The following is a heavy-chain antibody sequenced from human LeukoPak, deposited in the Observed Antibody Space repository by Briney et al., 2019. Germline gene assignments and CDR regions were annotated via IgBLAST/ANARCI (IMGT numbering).Heavy chain of an antibody. CDR3: ARDGELHEWIYDAFDI. J-gene: IGHJ3*02. D-gene: IGHD1-26*01. Sequence: GGSLRLSCAASGFTFSNYEMNWVRQAPGKGLEWVSYISSSGTVIYSADSVKGRFTISRDNAKNSLYLQMNSLRAEDTAVYYCARDGELHEWIYDAFDIRGQGTMVTVSS. V-gene: IGHV3-48*03. CDR1: GFTFSNYE. CDR2: ISSSGTVI.